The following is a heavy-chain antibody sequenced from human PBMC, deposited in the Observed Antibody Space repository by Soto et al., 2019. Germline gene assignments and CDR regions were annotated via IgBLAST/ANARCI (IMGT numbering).Heavy chain of an antibody. CDR1: GITFSDNS. V-gene: IGHV3-21*01. CDR3: ARDTAAAGSGWFDP. J-gene: IGHJ5*02. D-gene: IGHD6-13*01. Sequence: EVQLVESGGGLVKPGGSLRLSCAASGITFSDNSMKWVRQAPGKGLEWVSSISSTSTYIFYADSVKGRFTISRDNAKNSLYLQMNSLRAEDTAVYYCARDTAAAGSGWFDPWGQGTLVTVSS. CDR2: ISSTSTYI.